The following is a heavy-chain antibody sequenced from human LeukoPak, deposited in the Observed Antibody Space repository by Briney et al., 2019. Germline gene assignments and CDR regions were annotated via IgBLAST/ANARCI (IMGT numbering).Heavy chain of an antibody. Sequence: SETLSLTCNVSGDSLTSHFWSWIRQPPGKGLEWIGYVFHSGTTNYSPSLKSRVTISLDTSKRQFYLRLASVTAADTAVYYCARRMATVTDAFDIWGRGTMVSVSS. V-gene: IGHV4-59*08. D-gene: IGHD5-24*01. CDR3: ARRMATVTDAFDI. CDR2: VFHSGTT. CDR1: GDSLTSHF. J-gene: IGHJ3*02.